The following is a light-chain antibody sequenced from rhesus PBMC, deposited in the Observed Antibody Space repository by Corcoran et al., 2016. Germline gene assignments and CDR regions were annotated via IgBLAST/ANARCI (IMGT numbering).Light chain of an antibody. J-gene: IGKJ4*01. CDR1: QGISNW. Sequence: DIQMTQSPSSLSASVGDRVTITCRASQGISNWLAWYQQKPGKAPKLLIYRASNLETGVPSRVSGSGSGTDFTLTISSLQPDDIATYYCQQHGNSPLTFGGGTKVEIK. CDR3: QQHGNSPLT. CDR2: RAS. V-gene: IGKV1-69*01.